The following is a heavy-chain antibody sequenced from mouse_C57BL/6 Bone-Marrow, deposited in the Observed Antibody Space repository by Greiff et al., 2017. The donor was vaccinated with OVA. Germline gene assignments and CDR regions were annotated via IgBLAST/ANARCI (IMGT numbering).Heavy chain of an antibody. CDR1: GYTFTSYW. D-gene: IGHD3-2*02. V-gene: IGHV1-72*01. CDR2: IDPNSGGT. J-gene: IGHJ2*01. Sequence: VQLQQPGAELVKPGASVKLSCKASGYTFTSYWMHWVKQRPGRGLEWIGRIDPNSGGTKYNEKFKSKATLTVDKPSSTAYMQLSSLTSEDSAVYYCAVDSSGGPYYCDYWGQGTTLTVSS. CDR3: AVDSSGGPYYCDY.